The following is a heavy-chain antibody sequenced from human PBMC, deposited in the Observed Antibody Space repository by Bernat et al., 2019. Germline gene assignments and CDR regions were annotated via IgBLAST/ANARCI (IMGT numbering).Heavy chain of an antibody. J-gene: IGHJ4*02. CDR1: GASISSSSYY. V-gene: IGHV4-39*01. D-gene: IGHD1-1*01. CDR3: ARGGSATGRLEYYFDY. Sequence: QLQLQESGPGLVKPSETLSLTCTVSGASISSSSYYWGWIRQPPGKGLEWIGSIFYSGSTYYNPSLKSRVTISVDTSKNQFSLKLNSVTAADTAVYYCARGGSATGRLEYYFDYWGQGTLVTVSS. CDR2: IFYSGST.